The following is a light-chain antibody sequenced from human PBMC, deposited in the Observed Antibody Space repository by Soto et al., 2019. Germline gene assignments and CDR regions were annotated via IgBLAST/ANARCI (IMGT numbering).Light chain of an antibody. CDR3: SSYTTSGTPV. CDR2: EVS. CDR1: SSDVGGYNY. J-gene: IGLJ3*02. V-gene: IGLV2-14*01. Sequence: QSALTQPASVSGSPGQTITISCTGTSSDVGGYNYLSWYQQHPGKAPKVMIYEVSNRPSGVSNRFSGSKSGNTACLTISGLQAEDEADYFCSSYTTSGTPVFGGGTKVTVL.